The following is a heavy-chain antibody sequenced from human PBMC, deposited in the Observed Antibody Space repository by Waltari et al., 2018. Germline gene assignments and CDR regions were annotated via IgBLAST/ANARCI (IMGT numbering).Heavy chain of an antibody. D-gene: IGHD6-19*01. CDR1: GYTFTGYY. V-gene: IGHV1-2*06. CDR3: ARFRVSSGRGRGPFTDY. J-gene: IGHJ4*02. CDR2: NNPNRGGT. Sequence: QVQLVQSGAEVKKPGASVKVSCKASGYTFTGYYMHWVRQAPGQGLEWMGRNNPNRGGTNYAQKFQGRVTMTRDTSSSTAYMELSRLRSDDTAVYYCARFRVSSGRGRGPFTDYWGQGTLVTVSS.